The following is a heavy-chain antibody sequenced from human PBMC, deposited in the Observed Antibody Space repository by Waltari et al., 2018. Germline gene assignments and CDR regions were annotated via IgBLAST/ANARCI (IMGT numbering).Heavy chain of an antibody. J-gene: IGHJ5*02. D-gene: IGHD3-16*01. CDR1: FSVFW. CDR2: INAVGTTK. V-gene: IGHV3-74*03. CDR3: ARDPRNLGLDP. Sequence: FSVFWMYWIRQAPGKGLVWVSRINAVGTTKTYADSVQGRFTISRDNVKSILYLEMNALRPEDTAVYYCARDPRNLGLDPWGLGTLVTVSS.